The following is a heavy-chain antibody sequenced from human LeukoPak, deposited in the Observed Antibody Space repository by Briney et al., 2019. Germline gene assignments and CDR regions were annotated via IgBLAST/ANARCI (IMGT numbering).Heavy chain of an antibody. CDR2: IYYSGST. J-gene: IGHJ4*02. D-gene: IGHD3-22*01. V-gene: IGHV4-39*01. CDR1: GGSISSSSYY. Sequence: PSETLSLTCTVSGGSISSSSYYWGWIRQPPGKGLEWIGSIYYSGSTYYNPSLKSRVTISVDTSKNQFSLKLSSVTAADTAVYYCARDYYDSSGYFQPTWSHPFDCWGQGTLVTVSS. CDR3: ARDYYDSSGYFQPTWSHPFDC.